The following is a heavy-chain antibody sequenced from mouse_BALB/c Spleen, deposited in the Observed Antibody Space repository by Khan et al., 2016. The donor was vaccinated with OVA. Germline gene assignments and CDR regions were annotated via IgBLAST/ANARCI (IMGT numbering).Heavy chain of an antibody. CDR1: GFSLTNYA. CDR2: IWSDGRT. V-gene: IGHV2-6-2*01. Sequence: VQLQESGPDLVAPSQSLSITCTVSGFSLTNYAIHWVRPPPGKGLEWLVVIWSDGRTTYNSALKSRLSISKDNSKSQVFLKINSLQTDDTAMYYCARHQFPLSMDSWGQGISVTVSS. CDR3: ARHQFPLSMDS. J-gene: IGHJ4*01.